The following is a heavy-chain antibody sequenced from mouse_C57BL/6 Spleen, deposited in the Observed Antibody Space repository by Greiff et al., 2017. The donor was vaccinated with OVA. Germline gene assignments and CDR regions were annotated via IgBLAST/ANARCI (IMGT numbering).Heavy chain of an antibody. CDR3: ARNNYYGSSYPAWFAY. CDR1: GYTFTSYW. Sequence: QVQLQQPGAELVMPGASVKLSCKASGYTFTSYWMHWVKQRPGQGLEWIGEIDPSDSYTNYNQKFKGKSTLTVDKSSSTAYMQLSSLTSEDSAVHYCARNNYYGSSYPAWFAYWGQGTLVTVSA. CDR2: IDPSDSYT. D-gene: IGHD1-1*01. J-gene: IGHJ3*01. V-gene: IGHV1-69*01.